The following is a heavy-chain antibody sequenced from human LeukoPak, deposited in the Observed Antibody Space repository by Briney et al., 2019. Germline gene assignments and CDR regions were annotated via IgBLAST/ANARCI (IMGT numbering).Heavy chain of an antibody. V-gene: IGHV3-30*04. Sequence: GRSLRLSCAASGFTFSIYAMHWVRQAPGKGLEWVAVISYDENDKYYADSVKGRFTISRDNAKNSLYLQMNSLRAEDTAVYYCARFIAAPYYFDYWGRGTLVTVSS. D-gene: IGHD6-13*01. CDR1: GFTFSIYA. CDR2: ISYDENDK. J-gene: IGHJ4*02. CDR3: ARFIAAPYYFDY.